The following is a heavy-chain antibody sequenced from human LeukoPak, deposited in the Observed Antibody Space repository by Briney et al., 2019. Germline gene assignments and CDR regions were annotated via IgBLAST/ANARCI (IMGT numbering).Heavy chain of an antibody. CDR3: ARGFGDWGLSWFDP. D-gene: IGHD3-10*01. Sequence: SETLSLTCTVSGGSVSSGSYYWSWIQQPPGKGLEWIGYIYYSGSAKYNPSLKSRVTISVDTSKNQFSLKLTSVTAADTAVYYCARGFGDWGLSWFDPWGQGTLVTVSS. CDR2: IYYSGSA. J-gene: IGHJ5*02. V-gene: IGHV4-61*01. CDR1: GGSVSSGSYY.